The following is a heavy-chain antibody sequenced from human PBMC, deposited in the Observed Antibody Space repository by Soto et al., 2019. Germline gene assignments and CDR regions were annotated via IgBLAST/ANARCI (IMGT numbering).Heavy chain of an antibody. J-gene: IGHJ5*02. V-gene: IGHV4-34*01. CDR1: GGSFSGYY. Sequence: PSGTLSLTCAAYGGSFSGYYLSWIRQPPGKGLEWIGEINHSGSTNYNPSHGSRVTISVDTNKNQYSLKLSSVTDADTAVYYCARLLGPYSSSPNWFDHWGQGTLVTVSS. CDR3: ARLLGPYSSSPNWFDH. D-gene: IGHD6-19*01. CDR2: INHSGST.